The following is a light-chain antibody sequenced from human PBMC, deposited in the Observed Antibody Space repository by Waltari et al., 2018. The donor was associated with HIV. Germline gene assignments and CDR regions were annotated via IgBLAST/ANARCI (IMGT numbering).Light chain of an antibody. Sequence: DVVMTQSPLSLPVTLGQPASISCRSRHSLVYSDGDTYLSWVHQRPGQSPRPLIYKASTRDLGVPDRFSGSASGTDFTLKISRVEAEDVGVYYCTQLTHWPWTFGQGTKVEI. CDR2: KAS. CDR1: HSLVYSDGDTY. V-gene: IGKV2-30*01. CDR3: TQLTHWPWT. J-gene: IGKJ1*01.